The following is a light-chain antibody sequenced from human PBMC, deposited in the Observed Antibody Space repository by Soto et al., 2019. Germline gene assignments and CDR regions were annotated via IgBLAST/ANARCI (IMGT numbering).Light chain of an antibody. Sequence: DIQMTQSPSSLSVFVGDRVTITCRASQSISNYLNWYQQKPGKAPKLLIYAASSLQSGVPPRFSGSGSGTDFTLTISSLQPEDFASYYCQQSFSTPPDEWTFGHGTNVEIK. CDR1: QSISNY. J-gene: IGKJ1*01. V-gene: IGKV1-39*01. CDR3: QQSFSTPPDEWT. CDR2: AAS.